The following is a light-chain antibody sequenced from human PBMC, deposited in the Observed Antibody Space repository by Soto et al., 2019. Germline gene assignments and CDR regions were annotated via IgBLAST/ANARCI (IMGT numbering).Light chain of an antibody. V-gene: IGKV1-39*01. CDR2: AAS. CDR1: QSISSY. J-gene: IGKJ1*01. Sequence: DIQMTQSPSSLSASVGDRVTITCRASQSISSYLNWYQQKPGKAPKLLIYAASSLQSGVLSRFSGSGSGTDFTLTFSSLRPEDFATYYCQQSYSTPWTFGQGTKVEIK. CDR3: QQSYSTPWT.